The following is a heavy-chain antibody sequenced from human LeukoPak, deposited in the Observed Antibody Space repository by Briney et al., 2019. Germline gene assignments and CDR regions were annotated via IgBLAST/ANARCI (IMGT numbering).Heavy chain of an antibody. CDR2: IIPIFGTA. V-gene: IGHV1-69*13. J-gene: IGHJ6*02. Sequence: SVKVSCKASGGTFSSYAISLVRQAPGQGLEWMGGIIPIFGTANYAQKFQGRVTITADESTSTAYMELSSLRSEDTAVYYCTEGVGATKELYYYGMDVWGQGTTVTVSS. CDR3: TEGVGATKELYYYGMDV. CDR1: GGTFSSYA. D-gene: IGHD1-26*01.